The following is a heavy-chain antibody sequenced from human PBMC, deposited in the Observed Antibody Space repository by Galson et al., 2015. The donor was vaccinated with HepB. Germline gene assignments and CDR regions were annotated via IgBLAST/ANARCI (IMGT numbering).Heavy chain of an antibody. CDR2: IDGNDDK. CDR1: GFSLSTGGVC. J-gene: IGHJ6*02. D-gene: IGHD3-10*01. CDR3: ARIRRSPPVGFGESHYSYYGMDV. Sequence: PALVKPTQTLTLTCTFSGFSLSTGGVCVSWIRQPPGKALEWLARIDGNDDKYYSTSLKTRLTISKDTSENQVVLKMTNMDPVDTATYYRARIRRSPPVGFGESHYSYYGMDVWGQGTTVTVSS. V-gene: IGHV2-70*11.